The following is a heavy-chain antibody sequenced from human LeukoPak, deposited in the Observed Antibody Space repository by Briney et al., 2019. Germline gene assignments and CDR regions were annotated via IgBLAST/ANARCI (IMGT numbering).Heavy chain of an antibody. Sequence: SETLSLTCTVSGGSISSYYWSWIRQPPGKGLEWIGYTYYSGSTNYNPSLKSRVTISVDTSKNQFSLKLSSVTAADTAVYYCARGVTYYYDSSGYFLDYWGQGTLVTVSS. CDR3: ARGVTYYYDSSGYFLDY. D-gene: IGHD3-22*01. CDR2: TYYSGST. J-gene: IGHJ4*02. V-gene: IGHV4-59*01. CDR1: GGSISSYY.